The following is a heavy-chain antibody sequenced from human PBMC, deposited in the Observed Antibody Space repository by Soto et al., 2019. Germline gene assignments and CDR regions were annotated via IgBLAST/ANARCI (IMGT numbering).Heavy chain of an antibody. J-gene: IGHJ5*02. V-gene: IGHV1-3*01. Sequence: ASVKVSCKASGYTFTSYAMHWVRQAPGQRLEWMGWINAGNGNTKYSQKFQGRVTITRDTSASTAYMELSSLRSEDTAVYYCASLTDVVTVVDPWGQGTLVTVSS. CDR3: ASLTDVVTVVDP. CDR1: GYTFTSYA. D-gene: IGHD2-21*02. CDR2: INAGNGNT.